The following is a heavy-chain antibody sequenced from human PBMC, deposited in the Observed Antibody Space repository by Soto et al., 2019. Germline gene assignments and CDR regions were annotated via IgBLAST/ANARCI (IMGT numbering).Heavy chain of an antibody. CDR3: ARKLGGSYWALDY. CDR1: GFTFSNYW. CDR2: INSDGSTR. V-gene: IGHV3-74*01. D-gene: IGHD1-26*01. Sequence: GGSLRLSCVASGFTFSNYWMHWVRQAPGKGLVWVSRINSDGSTRSYADSVKGRFTVSRDNSKNTLYLQMNSLRVEDTAVYYCARKLGGSYWALDYWGQGTQVTVSS. J-gene: IGHJ4*02.